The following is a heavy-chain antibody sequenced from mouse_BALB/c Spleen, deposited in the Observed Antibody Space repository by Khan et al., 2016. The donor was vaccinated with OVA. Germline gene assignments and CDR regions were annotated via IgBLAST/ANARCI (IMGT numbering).Heavy chain of an antibody. Sequence: EVELVESGGDLVKPGGSLKLSCAASGFPFSDYGLAWVRQTPEKRLEWVATITSGGSFTYYLDRLQGRFTISRASATHTLYLQLSSLRSEDTAMYYCTGSPGYYCSTYFAQWGQGTSLTVSS. J-gene: IGHJ2*03. CDR1: GFPFSDYG. CDR3: TGSPGYYCSTYFAQ. V-gene: IGHV5-9-3*01. D-gene: IGHD1-1*01. CDR2: ITSGGSFT.